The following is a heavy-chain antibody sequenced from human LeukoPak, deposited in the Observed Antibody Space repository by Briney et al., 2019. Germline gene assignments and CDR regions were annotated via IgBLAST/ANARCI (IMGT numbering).Heavy chain of an antibody. D-gene: IGHD3-16*02. CDR2: IYYSGST. J-gene: IGHJ4*02. Sequence: PSETLSLTCTASGGSISSGDYYWSWIRQPPGKGLEWIGYIYYSGSTYYNPSLKSRVTISVDTSKNQFSLKLSSVTAADTAVYYCARLGYYDYVWGSYRWEYYFDYWGQGTLVTVSS. CDR1: GGSISSGDYY. CDR3: ARLGYYDYVWGSYRWEYYFDY. V-gene: IGHV4-30-4*08.